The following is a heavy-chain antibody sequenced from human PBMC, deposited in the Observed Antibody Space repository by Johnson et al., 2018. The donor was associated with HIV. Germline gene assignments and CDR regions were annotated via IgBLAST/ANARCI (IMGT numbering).Heavy chain of an antibody. D-gene: IGHD4-17*01. CDR1: GFTFSSYD. CDR2: IGTAGNT. V-gene: IGHV3-13*01. CDR3: ARERLTTHAFDI. Sequence: MLLVESGGGLVQPGGSLRLSCAASGFTFSSYDMHWVRQATGKGLEWVSAIGTAGNTYYPGSVKGRFTISRENAKNSLYLQMNSLRAGDTAVYYCARERLTTHAFDIWGQGTMVTVSS. J-gene: IGHJ3*02.